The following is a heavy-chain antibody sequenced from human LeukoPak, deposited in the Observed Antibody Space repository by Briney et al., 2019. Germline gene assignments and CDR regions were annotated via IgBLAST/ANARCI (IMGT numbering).Heavy chain of an antibody. V-gene: IGHV4-39*01. Sequence: SETLSLTCTVSGGSISRTSYYWDWIRQPPGKGLEWIGNVFDSGSTHYNPSLKSRVTISVDTSKNQFSLRLSSVSAADTAVYYCARHTRRGRSGYENAFGIWGQGTMVTVSS. CDR2: VFDSGST. CDR1: GGSISRTSYY. D-gene: IGHD5-12*01. CDR3: ARHTRRGRSGYENAFGI. J-gene: IGHJ3*02.